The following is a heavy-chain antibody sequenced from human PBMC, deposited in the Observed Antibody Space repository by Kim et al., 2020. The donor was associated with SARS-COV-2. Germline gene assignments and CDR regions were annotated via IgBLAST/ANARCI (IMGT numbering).Heavy chain of an antibody. CDR2: NT. Sequence: NTKYSQKFQGRVTITRDTSASTAYMGRSSLRSEDTAVYYCAGDLDTAMVDWGQGTLVTVSS. D-gene: IGHD5-18*01. CDR3: AGDLDTAMVD. V-gene: IGHV1-3*01. J-gene: IGHJ4*02.